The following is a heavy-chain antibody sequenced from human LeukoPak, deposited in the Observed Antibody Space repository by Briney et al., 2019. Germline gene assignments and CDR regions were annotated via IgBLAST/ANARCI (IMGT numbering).Heavy chain of an antibody. CDR3: ARSSYNYGSGTYGHYYYMDV. D-gene: IGHD3-10*01. Sequence: SETLSLTCTVSGGSMKSYYWGWIRQPPGKGLEWIGDMYFSGSTKYNSSLKSRVTISVDTPNIQFSLKLNSVTAADTAVYYCARSSYNYGSGTYGHYYYMDVWGKGTTVTISS. CDR1: GGSMKSYY. J-gene: IGHJ6*03. V-gene: IGHV4-59*01. CDR2: MYFSGST.